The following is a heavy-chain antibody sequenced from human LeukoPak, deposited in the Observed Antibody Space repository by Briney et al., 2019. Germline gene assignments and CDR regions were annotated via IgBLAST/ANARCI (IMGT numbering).Heavy chain of an antibody. D-gene: IGHD6-19*01. J-gene: IGHJ4*02. CDR1: GGSISSYY. V-gene: IGHV4-59*01. CDR2: IYYSGST. CDR3: AGGGESSGCYFDS. Sequence: SETLSLTCTVSGGSISSYYWSWIRQPPGKGLEWIGYIYYSGSTNYNPSLKSRVTISVDTSKNQFSLKLSSVTAADTAVYYCAGGGESSGCYFDSGGREPLVTVSS.